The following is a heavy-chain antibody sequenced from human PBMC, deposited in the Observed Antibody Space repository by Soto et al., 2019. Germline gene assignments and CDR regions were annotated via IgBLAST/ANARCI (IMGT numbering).Heavy chain of an antibody. CDR3: ARDPFYYDSSGYPSQH. V-gene: IGHV3-33*01. CDR2: IWYDGSNK. J-gene: IGHJ1*01. Sequence: QVQLVESGGGVVQLGRSLRLSCAASGFTFSSYGMHWVRQAPGKGLEWVAVIWYDGSNKYYADSVKGRFTISRDNSKNTLYLQMNSLRAEDTAVYYCARDPFYYDSSGYPSQHWGQGTLVTVSS. CDR1: GFTFSSYG. D-gene: IGHD3-22*01.